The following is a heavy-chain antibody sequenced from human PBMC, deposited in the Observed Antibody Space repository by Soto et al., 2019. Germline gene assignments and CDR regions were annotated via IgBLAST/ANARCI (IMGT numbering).Heavy chain of an antibody. CDR2: ISSNGGTT. CDR1: GFTFSSCD. Sequence: EVQLAESGGGMVQPGGSLRLSCVASGFTFSSCDMHWVRQAPGKGLEYVSSISSNGGTTYYGNSVKGRFTISRDNSKNTLYLRMGSLRAEDMAVYYCVRRVSGNYDYWGQGTLVTVSS. CDR3: VRRVSGNYDY. J-gene: IGHJ4*02. V-gene: IGHV3-64*01. D-gene: IGHD1-7*01.